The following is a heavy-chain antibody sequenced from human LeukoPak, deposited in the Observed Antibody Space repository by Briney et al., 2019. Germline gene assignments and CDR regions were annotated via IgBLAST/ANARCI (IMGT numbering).Heavy chain of an antibody. CDR1: GGSISSYY. CDR3: ARENDVTGNALDV. CDR2: INYSGST. J-gene: IGHJ6*02. Sequence: SETLSLTCTVSGGSISSYYWSWIRQPPGKGLEWIGYINYSGSTNYNPSLKSRVTISVDTSKNQFSLKLSSVTAADTAVYYCARENDVTGNALDVWGQGTTVTVSS. V-gene: IGHV4-59*01. D-gene: IGHD2-2*01.